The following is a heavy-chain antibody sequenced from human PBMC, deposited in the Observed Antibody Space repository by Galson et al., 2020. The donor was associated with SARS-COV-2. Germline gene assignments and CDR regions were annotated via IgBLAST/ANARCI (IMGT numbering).Heavy chain of an antibody. V-gene: IGHV1-2*02. Sequence: GESLKISCKASGYTFTGYNMHWVRQAPGQGLEGMGWINPNSGGTNYAQKFQGRVTMTRDTSISTAYMELSRLRSDDTAVYYCARAPLYYYDSSGYYDYWGQGTLVTVSS. D-gene: IGHD3-22*01. CDR1: GYTFTGYN. CDR2: INPNSGGT. CDR3: ARAPLYYYDSSGYYDY. J-gene: IGHJ4*02.